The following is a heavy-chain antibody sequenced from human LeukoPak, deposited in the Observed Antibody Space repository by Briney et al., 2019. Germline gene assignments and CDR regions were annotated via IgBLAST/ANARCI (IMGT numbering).Heavy chain of an antibody. D-gene: IGHD1-1*01. V-gene: IGHV3-7*01. CDR3: ARGGSGNWNAPFDY. J-gene: IGHJ4*02. CDR2: IKQDGSEK. Sequence: PGGSLRLSCAASGFTFSSYWMSWVRQAPGKGLEWVANIKQDGSEKYYVDSVKGRFTISRDNAKNSLYLQMNSLRAEDTAVYYCARGGSGNWNAPFDYWGQGTLVTVSS. CDR1: GFTFSSYW.